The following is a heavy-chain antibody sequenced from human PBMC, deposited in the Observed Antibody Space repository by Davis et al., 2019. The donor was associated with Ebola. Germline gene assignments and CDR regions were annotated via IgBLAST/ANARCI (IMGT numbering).Heavy chain of an antibody. J-gene: IGHJ6*02. D-gene: IGHD3-3*01. Sequence: AASVKVSCKAFGFTFSGSAVQWVRQARGQHLEWMGGIIPIFGTANYAQKFQGRVTITADKSTSTDYMELSSLRSEDTAVYYCARGPLSDFWSGYPNYYYYGIDVWGQGTTVTVSS. CDR3: ARGPLSDFWSGYPNYYYYGIDV. V-gene: IGHV1-69*06. CDR1: GFTFSGSA. CDR2: IIPIFGTA.